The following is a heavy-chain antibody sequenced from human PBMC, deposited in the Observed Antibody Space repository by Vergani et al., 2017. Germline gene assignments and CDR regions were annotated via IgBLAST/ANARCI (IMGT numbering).Heavy chain of an antibody. CDR1: GFFFSDYY. CDR3: ARDYLDFSGSGSPYYFDH. J-gene: IGHJ4*02. D-gene: IGHD3-10*01. V-gene: IGHV3-11*04. CDR2: IASSDTTV. Sequence: QVQLVESGGGLVKPGGSLRLSCTASGFFFSDYYMSWLRRAPGKGLEWISYIASSDTTVYYADSVKCRFTISRDNAKNSLYLEMNSLRAEDTAVYYCARDYLDFSGSGSPYYFDHWGQGTQVTVSS.